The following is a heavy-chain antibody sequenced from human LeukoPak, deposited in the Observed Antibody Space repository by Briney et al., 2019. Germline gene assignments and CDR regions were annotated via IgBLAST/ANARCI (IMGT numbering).Heavy chain of an antibody. CDR3: ARERSNHYFDY. CDR1: GFTFSSYA. D-gene: IGHD4-11*01. Sequence: GGSLRLPCAASGFTFSSYAMHWVRQAPGKGLEWVAVISYDGSNKYYADSVKGRFTISRDNSKNTLYLQMNSLRAEDTAVYYCARERSNHYFDYWGQGTLVTVSS. V-gene: IGHV3-30-3*01. CDR2: ISYDGSNK. J-gene: IGHJ4*02.